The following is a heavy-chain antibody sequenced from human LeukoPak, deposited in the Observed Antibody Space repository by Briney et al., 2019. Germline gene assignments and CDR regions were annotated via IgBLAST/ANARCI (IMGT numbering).Heavy chain of an antibody. CDR3: AKDVPAASHMDV. J-gene: IGHJ6*03. CDR2: IRYDGSNK. CDR1: GFTFSSYG. Sequence: GGSLRLSCAASGFTFSSYGMHWVRQAPGKGLEWVAFIRYDGSNKYYADSVKGRFTISRDNSKNTLYLQMNSLRAEDTAVYYCAKDVPAASHMDVWGKGTTVTVS. V-gene: IGHV3-30*02. D-gene: IGHD2-2*01.